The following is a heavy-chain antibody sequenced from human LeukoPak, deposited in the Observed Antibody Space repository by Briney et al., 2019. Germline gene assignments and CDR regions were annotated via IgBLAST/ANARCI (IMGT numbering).Heavy chain of an antibody. Sequence: SETLSLTCTVSGGSISSSSYYWGWIRQPPGKGLEWIGSIYYSGSTYYNPSLKSRVTISVDTSKNQFSLKLSSVTAADTAVYYCARQASGRYFDWSMLKQYYYYYMDVWGKGTTVTISS. CDR2: IYYSGST. V-gene: IGHV4-39*01. J-gene: IGHJ6*03. CDR1: GGSISSSSYY. CDR3: ARQASGRYFDWSMLKQYYYYYMDV. D-gene: IGHD3-9*01.